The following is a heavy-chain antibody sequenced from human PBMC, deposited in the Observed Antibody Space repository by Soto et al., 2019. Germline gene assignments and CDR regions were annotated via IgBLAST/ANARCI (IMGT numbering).Heavy chain of an antibody. D-gene: IGHD6-6*01. V-gene: IGHV4-61*01. CDR1: GGSVSSRTSY. CDR3: AREEYSNPSFFGYWYFDL. Sequence: QVQLQESGPGLVKPSETLSLTCTVSGGSVSSRTSYWTWIRQPPGKGLEWVGYIDYSGNTNYNPSLKSRVTISLDTSKNQFSQKLSSVTAAATAVYYCAREEYSNPSFFGYWYFDLWGRGTQVTVSS. CDR2: IDYSGNT. J-gene: IGHJ2*01.